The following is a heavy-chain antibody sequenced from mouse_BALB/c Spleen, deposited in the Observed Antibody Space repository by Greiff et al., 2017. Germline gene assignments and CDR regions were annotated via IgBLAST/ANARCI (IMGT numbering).Heavy chain of an antibody. D-gene: IGHD1-1*01. Sequence: VKLVESGPGLVAPSQSLSITCTVSGFSLTSYGVHWVRQPPGKGLEWLGVIWAGGSTNYNSALMSRLSISKDNSKSQVFLKMNSLQTDDTAMYYCARDQYYGSSNWYFDVWGAGTTVTVSS. CDR1: GFSLTSYG. CDR3: ARDQYYGSSNWYFDV. V-gene: IGHV2-9*02. J-gene: IGHJ1*01. CDR2: IWAGGST.